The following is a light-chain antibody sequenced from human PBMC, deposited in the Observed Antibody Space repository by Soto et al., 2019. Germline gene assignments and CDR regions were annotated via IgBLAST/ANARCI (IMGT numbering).Light chain of an antibody. J-gene: IGKJ2*01. CDR3: QQYNTYS. CDR2: KAY. CDR1: QRLNSW. V-gene: IGKV1-5*03. Sequence: DIQMTQAPSTLSAAIGDRVSITCRPRQRLNSWLAWYHQKSGKAPKLLIYKAYTLESGVPSRFSGSGSGTEFTLTISSLQPEDFATYYCQQYNTYSFGQGTKLEIK.